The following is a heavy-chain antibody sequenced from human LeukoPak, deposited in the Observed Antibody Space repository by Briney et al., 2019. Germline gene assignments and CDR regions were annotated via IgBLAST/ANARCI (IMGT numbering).Heavy chain of an antibody. CDR2: ISGSGTNT. CDR1: GFTFSSYA. Sequence: PGGSLRLSCAASGFTFSSYAMHWVRQAPGKGLEWVSAISGSGTNTYYGSSVKGRFTISRDNSKNMLFLEMNSLRAEDTAVYYCAKDQGLGGGSVWGYWGQGMLITVSS. J-gene: IGHJ4*02. CDR3: AKDQGLGGGSVWGY. D-gene: IGHD2-15*01. V-gene: IGHV3-23*01.